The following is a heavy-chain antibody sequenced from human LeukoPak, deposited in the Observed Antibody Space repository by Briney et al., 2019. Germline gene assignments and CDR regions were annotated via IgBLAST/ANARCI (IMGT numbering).Heavy chain of an antibody. CDR3: ARDQRRPAPETFDI. J-gene: IGHJ3*02. CDR1: GFTFSGYG. Sequence: GGSLRLSCAASGFTFSGYGMHWVRQAPGKGPEWVAVISSDGSNIYYADSVKGRFTISRDNAKNTLYLQMNSLRAEDTAVYYCARDQRRPAPETFDIWGQGTMVTVSS. CDR2: ISSDGSNI. V-gene: IGHV3-30*03.